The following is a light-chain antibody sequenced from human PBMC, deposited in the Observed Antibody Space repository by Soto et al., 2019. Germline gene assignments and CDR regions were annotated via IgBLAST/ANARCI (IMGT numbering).Light chain of an antibody. CDR3: SSYAGSNNFVV. Sequence: QSALTQPPSVSGSPGQSVTISCTGTSSDVGDYNYVSWYQHQPDKAPKLMIYEVTTRPSGVPDRFSGSKSGNTASLTVSGLQAEDEADYYCSSYAGSNNFVVFGGGTKVTVL. V-gene: IGLV2-8*01. CDR2: EVT. J-gene: IGLJ2*01. CDR1: SSDVGDYNY.